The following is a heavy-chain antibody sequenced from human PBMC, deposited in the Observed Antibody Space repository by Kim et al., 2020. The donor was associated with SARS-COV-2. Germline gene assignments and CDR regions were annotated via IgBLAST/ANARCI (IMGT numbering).Heavy chain of an antibody. V-gene: IGHV1-18*01. CDR1: GYTFSSYG. CDR3: ARDDDFWSGAVDY. J-gene: IGHJ4*02. D-gene: IGHD3-3*01. Sequence: ASVKVSCKASGYTFSSYGIIWVRQAPGQGLEWMGWISPYNGDTKYAQKLQGRVTMTTDTSTSAAYMELRTLRSDDTAVYYCARDDDFWSGAVDYWGQGTLVTVSS. CDR2: ISPYNGDT.